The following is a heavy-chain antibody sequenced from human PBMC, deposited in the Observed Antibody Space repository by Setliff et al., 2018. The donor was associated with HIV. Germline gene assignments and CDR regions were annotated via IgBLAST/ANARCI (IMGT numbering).Heavy chain of an antibody. CDR2: ISSSGFPI. CDR1: GFIFSNAW. CDR3: VRGTLDF. V-gene: IGHV3-48*01. J-gene: IGHJ4*02. Sequence: GESLKISCIASGFIFSNAWMTWVRHAPGKGLEWVAQISSSGFPIYYADSVRGRFTASRDNGKNSLFLQMNSLRAEDTAVYYCVRGTLDFWGQGNLVTVSS.